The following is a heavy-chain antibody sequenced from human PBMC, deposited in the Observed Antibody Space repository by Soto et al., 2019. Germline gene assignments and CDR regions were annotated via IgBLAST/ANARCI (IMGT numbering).Heavy chain of an antibody. CDR2: NYHSGST. J-gene: IGHJ4*02. CDR1: GGSISSGGYS. Sequence: TLSLTCAVSGGSISSGGYSWSWIRQPPGKGLEWLGYNYHSGSTYYNPSLKSRVTISVARFKNQFTLKLPSVTAAAAAVYYCARSVGIPREYFGYWGQGTLVTVSS. CDR3: ARSVGIPREYFGY. D-gene: IGHD2-2*01. V-gene: IGHV4-30-2*01.